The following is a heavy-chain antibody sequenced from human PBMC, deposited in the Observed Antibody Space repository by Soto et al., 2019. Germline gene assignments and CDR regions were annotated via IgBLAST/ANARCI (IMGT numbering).Heavy chain of an antibody. CDR2: IYNSGST. J-gene: IGHJ4*02. CDR3: ARNGGRATYFHEPSGPDY. CDR1: GDSISSGDYY. V-gene: IGHV4-30-4*01. Sequence: QVQLQESGPGLVTPSQTLSLTCTVSGDSISSGDYYWTWIRQPPGKGLEWIGYIYNSGSTNFNPSLKSRVTISLDTSKNQFSLNLDSVTVADTAVYYCARNGGRATYFHEPSGPDYWGQGTLITVSS. D-gene: IGHD3-16*01.